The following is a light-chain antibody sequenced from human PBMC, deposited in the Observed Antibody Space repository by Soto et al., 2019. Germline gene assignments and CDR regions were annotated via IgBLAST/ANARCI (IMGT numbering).Light chain of an antibody. Sequence: QSVLTQPPSVSGAPGQSVTISCTGTSSNIGAGYDAHWYQQLPGTAPKLLIYNNNNRPSGVPDRFSAYASGTSASLAISRLQAEDEADYYCQSYDSHLSGSVFGGGTKLTVL. CDR2: NNN. J-gene: IGLJ2*01. CDR1: SSNIGAGYD. V-gene: IGLV1-40*01. CDR3: QSYDSHLSGSV.